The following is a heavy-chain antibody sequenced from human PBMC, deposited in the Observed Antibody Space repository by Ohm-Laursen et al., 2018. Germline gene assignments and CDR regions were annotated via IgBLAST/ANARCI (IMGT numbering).Heavy chain of an antibody. CDR1: GFTLTSHW. CDR3: ARNPYDY. D-gene: IGHD1-14*01. J-gene: IGHJ4*02. CDR2: ITSDGTST. V-gene: IGHV3-74*01. Sequence: SLRPSCAASGFTLTSHWMHWVRQGPGEGLVWVSRITSDGTSTAYADSVRGRFTISRDTAKNTLYLQMNSLRVEDTAVYYCARNPYDYWGQGTLVTVSS.